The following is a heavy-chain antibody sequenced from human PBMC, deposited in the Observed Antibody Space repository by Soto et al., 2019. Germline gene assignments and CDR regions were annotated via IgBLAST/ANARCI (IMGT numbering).Heavy chain of an antibody. V-gene: IGHV1-69*01. Sequence: QVQLLQSGAEVKKPGSSVKVSCTASGGTFTTHAFNWVRQAPGQGLEWVGGIIPIFDTPNYAQKFQGRVSITADASTSTVYMELSSLRSDDTAVYYCARDLEFRDGNISHLDYWGQGTLVTVSS. CDR1: GGTFTTHA. CDR2: IIPIFDTP. D-gene: IGHD3-10*01. CDR3: ARDLEFRDGNISHLDY. J-gene: IGHJ4*02.